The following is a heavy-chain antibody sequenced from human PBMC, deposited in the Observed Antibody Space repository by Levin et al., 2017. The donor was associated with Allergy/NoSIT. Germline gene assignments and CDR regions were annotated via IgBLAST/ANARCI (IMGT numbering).Heavy chain of an antibody. Sequence: GGSLRLSCAASGFTFSSYAMHWVRQAPGKGLEWVAVISYDGSNKYYADSVKGRFTISRDNSKNTLYLQMNSLRAEDTAVYYCARGEVVVAATASYFQHWGQGTLVTVSS. D-gene: IGHD2-15*01. CDR2: ISYDGSNK. CDR1: GFTFSSYA. CDR3: ARGEVVVAATASYFQH. J-gene: IGHJ1*01. V-gene: IGHV3-30-3*01.